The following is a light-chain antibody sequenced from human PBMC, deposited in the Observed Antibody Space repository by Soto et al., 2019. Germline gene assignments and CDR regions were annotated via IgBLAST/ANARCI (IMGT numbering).Light chain of an antibody. CDR2: LDSDGSL. J-gene: IGLJ3*02. Sequence: QLVLTQSPSTSASLGASVKLTCTLSSGHSSYAIAWHQQQPEKGPRYLMKLDSDGSLTKGDGIPDRFSGSSSGAERYLTISSLQSEDEAAYYCQTWDTGIRVFGGGTKLTVL. CDR1: SGHSSYA. CDR3: QTWDTGIRV. V-gene: IGLV4-69*01.